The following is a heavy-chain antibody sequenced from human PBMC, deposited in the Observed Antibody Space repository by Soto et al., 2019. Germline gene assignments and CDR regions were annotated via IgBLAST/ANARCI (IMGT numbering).Heavy chain of an antibody. CDR1: GFTFGNYA. CDR3: TREYYDILTGYKPKTPGY. V-gene: IGHV3-49*04. D-gene: IGHD3-9*01. J-gene: IGHJ4*02. Sequence: GGALRLSCAASGFTFGNYAMSWVRQAPGKGLERVGFIRSKAYGGTTEYAASVKGRFTISRDDSKSIAYLQMNSLKTEDTAVYYCTREYYDILTGYKPKTPGYWGQGTLVTVS. CDR2: IRSKAYGGTT.